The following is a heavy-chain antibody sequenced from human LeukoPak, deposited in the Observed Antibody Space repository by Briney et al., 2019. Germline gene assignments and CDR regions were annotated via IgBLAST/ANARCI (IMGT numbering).Heavy chain of an antibody. D-gene: IGHD6-13*01. Sequence: ASVKVSCKASGYTFTGYYMHWVRQAPGQGLEWMGRINPNGGGTNYAQKFQGRVTMTRDTSISTAYMELSRLRSDDTAVYYCAREHPPSFSRQQLPLEVDYWGQGTLVTVSS. CDR1: GYTFTGYY. J-gene: IGHJ4*02. CDR3: AREHPPSFSRQQLPLEVDY. CDR2: INPNGGGT. V-gene: IGHV1-2*06.